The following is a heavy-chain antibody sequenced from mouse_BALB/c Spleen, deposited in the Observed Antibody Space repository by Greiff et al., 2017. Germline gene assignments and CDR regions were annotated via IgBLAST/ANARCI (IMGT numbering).Heavy chain of an antibody. J-gene: IGHJ3*01. CDR3: ARGGSTMITAWFAY. Sequence: EVKVEESGGGLVKLGGSLKLSCAASGFTFSSYYMSWVRQTPEKRLELVATISSGGSYTYYPDSVKGRFTISRDNAKNTLYLQMSSLKSEDTAMYYCARGGSTMITAWFAYWGQGTLVTVSA. CDR2: ISSGGSYT. V-gene: IGHV5-6*03. D-gene: IGHD2-4*01. CDR1: GFTFSSYY.